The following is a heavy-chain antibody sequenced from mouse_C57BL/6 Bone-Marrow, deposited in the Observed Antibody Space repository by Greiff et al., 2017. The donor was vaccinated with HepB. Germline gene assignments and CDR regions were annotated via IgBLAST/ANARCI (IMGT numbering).Heavy chain of an antibody. CDR1: GYSFTDYN. V-gene: IGHV1-39*01. CDR3: ARIGYGSSYWYFDV. J-gene: IGHJ1*03. D-gene: IGHD1-1*01. CDR2: INPNYGTT. Sequence: EVQLQESGPELVKPGASVKISCKASGYSFTDYNMNWVKQSNGKSLEWIGVINPNYGTTSYNQKFKGKATLTVDQSSSTAYMQLNSLTSEDSAVYYCARIGYGSSYWYFDVWGTGTTVTVSS.